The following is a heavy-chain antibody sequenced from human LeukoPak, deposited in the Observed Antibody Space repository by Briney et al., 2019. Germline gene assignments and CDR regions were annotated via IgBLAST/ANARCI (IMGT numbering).Heavy chain of an antibody. CDR3: ARDTARYSYGYYIDY. J-gene: IGHJ4*02. D-gene: IGHD5-18*01. Sequence: PSETLSLTCAVSGGSISSSNWWRWVRQPPGKGLEWIGEIYHSGSTNYNPSLKSRVTISVDKSKNQFSLKLSSVTAAETAVYYCARDTARYSYGYYIDYWGQGTLVTVSS. CDR1: GGSISSSNW. V-gene: IGHV4-4*02. CDR2: IYHSGST.